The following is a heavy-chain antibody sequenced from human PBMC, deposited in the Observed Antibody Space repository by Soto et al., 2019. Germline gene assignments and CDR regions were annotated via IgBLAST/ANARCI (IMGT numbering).Heavy chain of an antibody. CDR1: GYTFTSYY. J-gene: IGHJ4*02. CDR2: INPSGGST. D-gene: IGHD3-22*01. Sequence: ASVKVSCKASGYTFTSYYMHWVRQAPGQGLEWMGIINPSGGSTSYAQKFQGRVTMTRDTSTSTVYMELRSLRSEDTAVYYCARDGYYYYCSGCYEGRVLYDYWGQGTLVTVSS. CDR3: ARDGYYYYCSGCYEGRVLYDY. V-gene: IGHV1-46*01.